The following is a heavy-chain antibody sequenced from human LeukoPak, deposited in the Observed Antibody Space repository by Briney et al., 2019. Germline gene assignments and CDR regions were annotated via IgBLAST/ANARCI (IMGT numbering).Heavy chain of an antibody. D-gene: IGHD5-12*01. CDR1: GFTFSRYW. J-gene: IGHJ4*02. CDR2: IKSDGSEK. CDR3: ARDNSGSDPEHWAR. Sequence: GGSLRLSCAASGFTFSRYWMSWVRRAPGKGLEWVANIKSDGSEKYSVDSVKGRFTISRDNAKNSLYLQMNSLRAEDTAVYYCARDNSGSDPEHWARWGQGTLVIVSS. V-gene: IGHV3-7*05.